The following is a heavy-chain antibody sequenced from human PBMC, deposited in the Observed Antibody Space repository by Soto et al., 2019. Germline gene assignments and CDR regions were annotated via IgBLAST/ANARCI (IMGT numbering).Heavy chain of an antibody. V-gene: IGHV1-69*06. D-gene: IGHD2-2*01. J-gene: IGHJ6*02. CDR3: ARGGDIVVVPAAMSYYYYGMDV. CDR1: GGTFSSYA. CDR2: IIPIFGTA. Sequence: ASVKVSCKASGGTFSSYAISWVRQAPGQGLEWMGGIIPIFGTANYAQKFQGRVTITAGKSTSTAYMELSSLRSEDTAVYYCARGGDIVVVPAAMSYYYYGMDVWGQGTTVTVSS.